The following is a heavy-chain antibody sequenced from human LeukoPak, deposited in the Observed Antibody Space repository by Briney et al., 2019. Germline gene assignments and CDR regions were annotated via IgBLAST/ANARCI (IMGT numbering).Heavy chain of an antibody. D-gene: IGHD3-22*01. CDR2: ISYDGTNK. CDR3: ARAPMSYDSSGFGGAFDI. V-gene: IGHV3-30-3*01. CDR1: GFTFSNYA. Sequence: GRSERLSCAASGFTFSNYAMHWVRQAPGKGLEWVAVISYDGTNKYYADSVKGRFTISRGNSKNTMYLQMNSLRAEDTAMYYCARAPMSYDSSGFGGAFDICGQGAIVSVSS. J-gene: IGHJ3*02.